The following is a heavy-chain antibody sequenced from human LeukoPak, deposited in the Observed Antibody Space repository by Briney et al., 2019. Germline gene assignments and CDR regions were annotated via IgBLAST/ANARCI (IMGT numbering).Heavy chain of an antibody. CDR3: ARVGYCSSTSCHNWFDP. J-gene: IGHJ5*02. Sequence: PGGSLRLSCAASGFTFSSYSMNWVRQAPGKGLEWVSSISSSSSYIYYADSVKGRFTISRDNAKNSLYPQMNSLRAEDTAVYYCARVGYCSSTSCHNWFDPWGQGTLVTVSS. V-gene: IGHV3-21*01. D-gene: IGHD2-2*01. CDR2: ISSSSSYI. CDR1: GFTFSSYS.